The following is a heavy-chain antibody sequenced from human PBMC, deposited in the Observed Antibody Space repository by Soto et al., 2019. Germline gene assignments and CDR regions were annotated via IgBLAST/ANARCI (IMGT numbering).Heavy chain of an antibody. CDR1: GFTFSSYG. Sequence: GGSLRLSCAASGFTFSSYGMHWVRQAPGKGLEWVAVISYDGSNKYYADSVKGRFTISRDNSKNTVYLQMNSLRAEDTAMYYCAKDAVYGDGLWLVADWGQGTLVTVSS. D-gene: IGHD2-21*02. CDR3: AKDAVYGDGLWLVAD. J-gene: IGHJ4*02. CDR2: ISYDGSNK. V-gene: IGHV3-30*18.